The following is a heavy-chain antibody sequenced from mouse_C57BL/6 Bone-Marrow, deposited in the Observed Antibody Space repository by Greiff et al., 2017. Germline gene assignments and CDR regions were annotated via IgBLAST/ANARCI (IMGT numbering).Heavy chain of an antibody. J-gene: IGHJ2*01. CDR1: GFSLTSYG. CDR3: AKDYGSNPYYFDY. D-gene: IGHD1-1*01. V-gene: IGHV2-5*01. Sequence: VQLQQSGPGLVQPSQSLSITCTVPGFSLTSYGVHWVRQSPGKGLEWLGVLWRGGSTDYNAAFMYRQSITKDKSKSQVFYKMNSMQADDTAIYYCAKDYGSNPYYFDYWGQGNTLTVSS. CDR2: LWRGGST.